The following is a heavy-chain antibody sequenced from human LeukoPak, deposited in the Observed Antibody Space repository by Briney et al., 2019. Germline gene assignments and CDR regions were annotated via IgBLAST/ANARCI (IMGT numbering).Heavy chain of an antibody. D-gene: IGHD6-6*01. CDR2: INHSGST. V-gene: IGHV4-34*01. CDR3: ARCSGVFGSSGY. CDR1: GGSFSGYY. Sequence: SETLSLTCAVYGGSFSGYYWSWIRQPPGKGLEWIGEINHSGSTNYNPSLKSRVTISVDTSKNQFSLKVSSVTAEDTAVYYCARCSGVFGSSGYWGQGTLVTVSS. J-gene: IGHJ4*02.